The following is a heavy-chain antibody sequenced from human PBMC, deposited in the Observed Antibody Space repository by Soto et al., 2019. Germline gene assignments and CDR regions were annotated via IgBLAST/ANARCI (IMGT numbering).Heavy chain of an antibody. D-gene: IGHD3-22*01. CDR2: INAGNGNT. CDR1: GYTFTSYA. Sequence: GASVKVSCKASGYTFTSYAMHWVRQAPGQRLEWMGWINAGNGNTKYSQKFQGRVTMTTDTTTSTAYMELRNLRSDDTAVYYCARGPTDYYDNSANYFLDYWGQGTLVTVSS. J-gene: IGHJ4*02. V-gene: IGHV1-3*01. CDR3: ARGPTDYYDNSANYFLDY.